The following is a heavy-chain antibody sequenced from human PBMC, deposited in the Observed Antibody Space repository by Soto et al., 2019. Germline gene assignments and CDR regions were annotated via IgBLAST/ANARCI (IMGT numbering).Heavy chain of an antibody. D-gene: IGHD3-22*01. Sequence: SETLSLTCTVSGGSISSYYWSWIRQPPGKGLEWIGYIYYSGSTNYNPSLKSRVTISVDTSKNQFSLKLSSVTAADTAVYYCARPGDSSGYYPFDYWGQGTRVTVSS. CDR2: IYYSGST. CDR3: ARPGDSSGYYPFDY. J-gene: IGHJ4*02. V-gene: IGHV4-59*08. CDR1: GGSISSYY.